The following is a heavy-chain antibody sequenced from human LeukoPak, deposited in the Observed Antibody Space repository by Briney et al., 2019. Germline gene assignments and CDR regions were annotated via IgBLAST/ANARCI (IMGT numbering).Heavy chain of an antibody. CDR1: GFTFSSYG. CDR2: IRLDGSNK. Sequence: GGSLRLSCAASGFTFSSYGMHWVRQAPGKGLEWVAFIRLDGSNKYHADSVRGRFTISRDNSKNTLYLQMNSLRAEDTALYYCAKPHFEYCGEGTLVSVSS. CDR3: AKPHFEY. V-gene: IGHV3-30*02. J-gene: IGHJ4*02.